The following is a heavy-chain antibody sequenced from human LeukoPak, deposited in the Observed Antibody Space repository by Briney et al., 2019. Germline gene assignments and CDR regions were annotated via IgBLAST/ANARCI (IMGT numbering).Heavy chain of an antibody. CDR1: GFTFSSYA. V-gene: IGHV3-23*01. J-gene: IGHJ4*02. CDR2: ISGSGGST. Sequence: GGSLRLSCAASGFTFSSYAMSWVRQAPGRGLEWVSAISGSGGSTYYADSVKGRFTISRDNSKNTLYLQMNSLRAEDTAVYYCAPRGVAGSFDYWGQGTLVTVSS. CDR3: APRGVAGSFDY. D-gene: IGHD6-19*01.